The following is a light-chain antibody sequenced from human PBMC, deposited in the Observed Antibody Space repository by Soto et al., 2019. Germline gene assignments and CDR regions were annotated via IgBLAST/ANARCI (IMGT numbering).Light chain of an antibody. CDR1: QSLLGTNGHNY. Sequence: DIVMTQSPLSLPVTPGEPASISCRSSQSLLGTNGHNYLDWYLQKPGQSPQLLIYLGSNRASGVPDRFSGSGSGTEFTLTISSLQPDDFATYYCQHYNSYSEAFGQGTKVDI. CDR3: QHYNSYSEA. V-gene: IGKV2-28*01. CDR2: LGS. J-gene: IGKJ1*01.